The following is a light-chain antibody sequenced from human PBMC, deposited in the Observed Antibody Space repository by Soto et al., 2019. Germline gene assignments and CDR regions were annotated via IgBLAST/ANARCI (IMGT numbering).Light chain of an antibody. CDR3: QQYSSLWT. CDR1: QSVSSS. V-gene: IGKV3-20*01. J-gene: IGKJ1*01. Sequence: EIVMTQSPATLSVSPGERATLSCRASQSVSSSLAWYQQKPGQAPRLLIYGASSRATGIPDRFSGSGSGTDFTLSISRLEPEDFAVYYCQQYSSLWTFGQGTKVDI. CDR2: GAS.